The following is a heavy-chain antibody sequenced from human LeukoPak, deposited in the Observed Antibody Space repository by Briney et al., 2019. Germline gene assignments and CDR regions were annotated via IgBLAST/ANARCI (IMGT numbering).Heavy chain of an antibody. CDR3: ARRRCRSGNCDPWYYDY. CDR1: GGPISSSSYY. V-gene: IGHV4-39*01. J-gene: IGHJ4*02. Sequence: KTSETLSLTCTVSGGPISSSSYYWGWIRQPPGKGLEWIGVIYYSGTTYYNPSLKSRVTISIDASKNQFSLKLSSVTAADTAVYYCARRRCRSGNCDPWYYDYWGQGTLVTVSS. D-gene: IGHD4-23*01. CDR2: IYYSGTT.